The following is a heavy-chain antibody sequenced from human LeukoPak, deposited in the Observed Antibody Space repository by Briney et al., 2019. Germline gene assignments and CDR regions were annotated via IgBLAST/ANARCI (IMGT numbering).Heavy chain of an antibody. CDR3: ARDPYSGYDLQAFDY. V-gene: IGHV3-48*01. CDR1: RFTFSRYS. D-gene: IGHD5-12*01. CDR2: ISSSSSTM. Sequence: PGGSLRLSCAASRFTFSRYSMNWVRQAPGKGLEWVSYISSSSSTMYYADSVKGRFTISRDGAKNSLYLQMNSLRVEDTAVYYCARDPYSGYDLQAFDYWGQGTLVTVSS. J-gene: IGHJ4*02.